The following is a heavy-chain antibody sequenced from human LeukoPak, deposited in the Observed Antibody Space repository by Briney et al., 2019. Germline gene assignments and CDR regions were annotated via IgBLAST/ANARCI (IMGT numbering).Heavy chain of an antibody. CDR3: ARATYCGGDCYNWAHDY. CDR2: ISSSGGTI. D-gene: IGHD2-21*02. V-gene: IGHV3-11*01. J-gene: IGHJ4*02. CDR1: GFTFSDYY. Sequence: GGSLRLSCAASGFTFSDYYMSWIRQAPGKGLEWVSYISSSGGTIYYADSVKGRFTISRDNAKNSLYLQMNSLRAEDTAVYYCARATYCGGDCYNWAHDYWGQGTLVTVSS.